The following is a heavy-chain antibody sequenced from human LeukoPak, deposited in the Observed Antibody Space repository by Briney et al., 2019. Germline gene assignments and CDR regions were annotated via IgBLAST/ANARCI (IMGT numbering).Heavy chain of an antibody. V-gene: IGHV3-23*01. CDR3: AKDYYYGSGSYYALDS. CDR1: GLPLRSYA. D-gene: IGHD3-10*01. CDR2: ISGSGGST. Sequence: GGSLSLLYGVCGLPLRSYAMLCAREARGGALEYGSDISGSGGSTYYADSVKGRFTISRDNSKTTLYLQMNSLRADDTAIYYCAKDYYYGSGSYYALDSWGQGTLVTVSS. J-gene: IGHJ5*01.